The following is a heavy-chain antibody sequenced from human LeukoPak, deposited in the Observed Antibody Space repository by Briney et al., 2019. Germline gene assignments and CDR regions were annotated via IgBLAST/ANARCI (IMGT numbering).Heavy chain of an antibody. D-gene: IGHD3-10*01. CDR2: IYYSGST. J-gene: IGHJ5*02. CDR3: ARGGYYGSGNDFRFDP. Sequence: SETLSLTCTASGGSISSYYWSWIRRPPGKGLEWIGYIYYSGSTNYNPSPKSRVTISVETSKNQFSLKLKSVTAADTAVYYCARGGYYGSGNDFRFDPWGQGTLVTVSS. V-gene: IGHV4-59*01. CDR1: GGSISSYY.